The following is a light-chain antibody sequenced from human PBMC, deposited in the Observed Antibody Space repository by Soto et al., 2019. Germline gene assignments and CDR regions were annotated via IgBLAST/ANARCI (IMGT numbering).Light chain of an antibody. V-gene: IGLV2-14*01. J-gene: IGLJ7*01. CDR3: SSYTTSSPYV. CDR2: DVS. Sequence: QSVLTQPASVSGSPGQSITISCTGTSSDVGGYNYVSWYQQHPGKAPKVMIYDVSNRPSGVSNRFSGSKSGNTASLTISGLQAEDEADYYCSSYTTSSPYVFGPGTQLTVL. CDR1: SSDVGGYNY.